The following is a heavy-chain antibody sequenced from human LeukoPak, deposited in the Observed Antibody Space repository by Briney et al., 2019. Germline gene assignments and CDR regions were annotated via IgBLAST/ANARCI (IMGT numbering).Heavy chain of an antibody. CDR3: ANDAAQQQLSNLFYGMDV. J-gene: IGHJ6*02. CDR1: GFTFSSYA. D-gene: IGHD6-13*01. V-gene: IGHV3-30-3*02. CDR2: ISYDGNNK. Sequence: GGSLRLSCAASGFTFSSYAMHWVRQAPGKGLEWVAFISYDGNNKYYADSVKGRFTISRDNSKNTLYLQMNSLRAEETAVYFCANDAAQQQLSNLFYGMDVWGQGTTVTVSS.